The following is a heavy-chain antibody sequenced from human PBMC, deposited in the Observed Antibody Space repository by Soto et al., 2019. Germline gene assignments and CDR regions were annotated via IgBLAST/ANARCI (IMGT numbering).Heavy chain of an antibody. CDR2: IYYSWST. V-gene: IGHV4-30-4*01. CDR3: ARWQLLGGWFDP. Sequence: QVQLQESGPGLVKPSQTLSLTCTVSGGSISSGDYYWSWIRQPPGKGLEWIGYIYYSWSTYYNPSIKGRVTISVDTSKNQFSLKLSSVTAADTAVYYCARWQLLGGWFDPWGQGTLVTVSS. D-gene: IGHD2-15*01. J-gene: IGHJ5*02. CDR1: GGSISSGDYY.